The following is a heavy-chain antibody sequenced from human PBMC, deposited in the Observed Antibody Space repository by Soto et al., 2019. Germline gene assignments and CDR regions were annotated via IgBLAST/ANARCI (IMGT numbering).Heavy chain of an antibody. Sequence: QITLKESGPTLVKPTQTLTLTCTFSGFSLSTSGVGVGWIRQPPGKALEWLALIYWDDDKRYSPSLKSRLTITKDTSKDRMVLTMTNVDPSDTATYYCAHTLRFWEWLGYDYYGMGVWCQGTTVTVSS. CDR2: IYWDDDK. CDR3: AHTLRFWEWLGYDYYGMGV. CDR1: GFSLSTSGVG. J-gene: IGHJ6*02. D-gene: IGHD3-3*01. V-gene: IGHV2-5*02.